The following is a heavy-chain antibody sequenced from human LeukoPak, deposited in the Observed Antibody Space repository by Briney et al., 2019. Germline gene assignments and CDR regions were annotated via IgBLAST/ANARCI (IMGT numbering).Heavy chain of an antibody. Sequence: GGSLRLSCAASGFTFNSYAMHWVRQAPGKGLEWVAIIWYDGSDKYYAESVKGRFTISRDNSKNTMYLQVNSLRAEDTAVYYCARVGCTGGSCLAYNYYAMDVWGQGTTVTVSS. CDR2: IWYDGSDK. CDR3: ARVGCTGGSCLAYNYYAMDV. J-gene: IGHJ6*02. D-gene: IGHD2-15*01. V-gene: IGHV3-33*08. CDR1: GFTFNSYA.